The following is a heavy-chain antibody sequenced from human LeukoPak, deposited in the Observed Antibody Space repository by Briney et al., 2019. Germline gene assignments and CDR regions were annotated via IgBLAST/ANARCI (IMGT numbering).Heavy chain of an antibody. CDR1: GGTFSSCA. Sequence: ASVKVSCKASGGTFSSCAISWVRQAPGQGLEWMGGIIPIFGTANYAQKFQGRVTITTDESTSTAYMELSSLRSEDTAVYYCARAAMVRGVFDYGGQGTLVTVSS. CDR3: ARAAMVRGVFDY. CDR2: IIPIFGTA. D-gene: IGHD3-10*01. J-gene: IGHJ4*02. V-gene: IGHV1-69*05.